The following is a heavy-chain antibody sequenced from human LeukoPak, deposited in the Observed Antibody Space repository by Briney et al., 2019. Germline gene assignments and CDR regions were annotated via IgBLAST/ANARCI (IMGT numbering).Heavy chain of an antibody. V-gene: IGHV4-39*01. Sequence: SETLTLTCTVSGGSISSSSYYWGWIRQAPGKGLEWIGRIFYSGITYYNPSFKSRVTMSVDTSKNQFSLKLSSVTAADTAVYFCARLYGSGYHYYGMDAWGQGTTVTVSS. CDR2: IFYSGIT. J-gene: IGHJ6*02. D-gene: IGHD3-22*01. CDR1: GGSISSSSYY. CDR3: ARLYGSGYHYYGMDA.